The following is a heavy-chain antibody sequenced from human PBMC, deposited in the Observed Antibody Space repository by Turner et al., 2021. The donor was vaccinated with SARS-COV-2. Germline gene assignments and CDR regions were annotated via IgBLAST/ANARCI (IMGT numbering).Heavy chain of an antibody. CDR1: GVSISSSSYY. V-gene: IGHV4-39*01. CDR2: IYYSGST. Sequence: QLQLQESGPGLVKPSETLSLTCTVSGVSISSSSYYWGWIRQPPGKGLEWIGSIYYSGSTYYNPSLKSRVTISVDTSKNQFSLKLSSVTAADTAVYYCARHQGSTSGYDHGMNVWGQGTAVIVSS. D-gene: IGHD1-1*01. CDR3: ARHQGSTSGYDHGMNV. J-gene: IGHJ6*02.